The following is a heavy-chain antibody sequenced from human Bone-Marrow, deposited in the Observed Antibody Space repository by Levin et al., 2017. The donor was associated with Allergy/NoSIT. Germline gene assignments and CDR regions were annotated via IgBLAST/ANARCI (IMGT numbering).Heavy chain of an antibody. D-gene: IGHD2-2*01. CDR3: ARVGCNGISCYVGNWFDP. CDR1: GYTFNSYA. V-gene: IGHV1-18*01. CDR2: INTYNGNT. J-gene: IGHJ5*02. Sequence: ASVKVSCKASGYTFNSYALSWVRQAPGQGLEWLAWINTYNGNTNYAQKVQGRVTLTTDTSTNTAYMQLRSLRSDDTAVYYCARVGCNGISCYVGNWFDPWGQGTLGTVSS.